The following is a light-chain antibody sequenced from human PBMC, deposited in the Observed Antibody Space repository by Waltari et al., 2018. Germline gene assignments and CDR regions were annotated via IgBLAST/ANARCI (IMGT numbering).Light chain of an antibody. V-gene: IGKV3-15*01. CDR2: GAY. CDR1: QHVERR. J-gene: IGKJ1*01. CDR3: QQYNNWPRT. Sequence: ETLMTQSPATLSLTPGERATLSCRASQHVERRLAWYQQTPGQAPRLLSAGAYTRAPGVPARFSGGGSGTEFTLTITSLQPEDFAHYFCQQYNNWPRTFGPGTRVEI.